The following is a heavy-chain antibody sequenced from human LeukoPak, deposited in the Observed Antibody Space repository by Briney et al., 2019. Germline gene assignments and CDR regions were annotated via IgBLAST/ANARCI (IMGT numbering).Heavy chain of an antibody. Sequence: GGSLRLSCAASGFTFSSYGMHWVRQAPGKGLEWVAFIRYDGSDKYYADSVKGRFTVSRDNSKNTLYLQMNSLRAEDTTVYYCTTAPVDIVDFDYWGQGTLVTVSS. J-gene: IGHJ4*02. D-gene: IGHD5-12*01. CDR3: TTAPVDIVDFDY. V-gene: IGHV3-30*02. CDR1: GFTFSSYG. CDR2: IRYDGSDK.